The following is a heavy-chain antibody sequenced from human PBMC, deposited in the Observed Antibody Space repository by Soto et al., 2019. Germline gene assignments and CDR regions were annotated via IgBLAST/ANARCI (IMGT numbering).Heavy chain of an antibody. D-gene: IGHD6-19*01. CDR2: ISNDGSKK. J-gene: IGHJ4*02. V-gene: IGHV3-30*03. CDR1: GFAFTNYG. CDR3: ARDVAMPTGLGLGY. Sequence: VGALRLSCAASGFAFTNYGIHWVRQAPGKGLEWVAHISNDGSKKFYGDSVKGRFTISRDNSENTVYLQMTSLRPDDTAVFYCARDVAMPTGLGLGYWGQGTLFTVSS.